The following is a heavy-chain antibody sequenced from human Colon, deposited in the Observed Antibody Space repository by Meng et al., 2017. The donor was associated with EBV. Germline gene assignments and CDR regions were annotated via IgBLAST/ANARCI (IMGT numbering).Heavy chain of an antibody. Sequence: QLQLQESGSGLVKPSETLSLTCAVSGGSISSGGYSWHWIRQPPGKGLQWIGYIYYSGSAFYNPSLKSRVTLSVDRSKNQFSLNLSSVTAADTAVYYCARGAYCDYWCQGTMVTVSA. D-gene: IGHD2-15*01. CDR3: ARGAYCDY. CDR1: GGSISSGGYS. V-gene: IGHV4-30-2*01. CDR2: IYYSGSA. J-gene: IGHJ4*02.